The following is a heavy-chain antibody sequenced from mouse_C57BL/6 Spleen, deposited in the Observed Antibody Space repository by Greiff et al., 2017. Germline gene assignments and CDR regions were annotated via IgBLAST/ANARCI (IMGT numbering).Heavy chain of an antibody. Sequence: EVQLVESGGGLVKPGGSLKLSCAASGFTFSSYTMSWVRQTPEKRLEWVATISGGGGNTYYPDSVKGRFTISRDNAKNTLYLQMSSLRSEDTALYYWAREYGRGYGYYDMDYGGQGTSVTVSS. CDR1: GFTFSSYT. D-gene: IGHD1-1*01. V-gene: IGHV5-9*01. CDR2: ISGGGGNT. J-gene: IGHJ4*01. CDR3: AREYGRGYGYYDMDY.